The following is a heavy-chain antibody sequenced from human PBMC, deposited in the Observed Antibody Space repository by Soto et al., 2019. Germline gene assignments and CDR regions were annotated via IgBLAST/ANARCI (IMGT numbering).Heavy chain of an antibody. D-gene: IGHD3-10*01. V-gene: IGHV1-2*02. CDR2: INPNSNVT. Sequence: ASVKVSCKASGGPFSSDAIHWVRQAPGQGLEWMGWINPNSNVTTYAQRFQGRVTXXRXXXXSXXXMELNRLTSGDTAIYYCARGDYGGNPPMSWGLGTLVTVSS. CDR1: GGPFSSDA. J-gene: IGHJ4*02. CDR3: ARGDYGGNPPMS.